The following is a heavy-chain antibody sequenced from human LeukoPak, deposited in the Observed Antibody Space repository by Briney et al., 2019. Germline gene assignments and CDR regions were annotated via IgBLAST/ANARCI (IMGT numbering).Heavy chain of an antibody. V-gene: IGHV1-18*01. CDR1: GYTFTSYG. CDR3: ARDSGRPGKEYYYDSSGPGP. D-gene: IGHD3-22*01. J-gene: IGHJ1*01. Sequence: ASVKVSCKASGYTFTSYGISWVRQAPGQGLERMGWISAYNGNTNYAQKLQGRVTMTTDTSTSTAYMELRSLRSDDTAVYYCARDSGRPGKEYYYDSSGPGPWGQGTLVTVSS. CDR2: ISAYNGNT.